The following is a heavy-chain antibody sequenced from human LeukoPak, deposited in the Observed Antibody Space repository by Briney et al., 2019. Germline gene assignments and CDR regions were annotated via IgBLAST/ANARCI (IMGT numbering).Heavy chain of an antibody. J-gene: IGHJ4*02. Sequence: GRSLRLSCAASGFTFSSYAMHWVRQAPGKGLEWVAVISYDGSNKYYADSVKGRFTISRDNSKNTLYLQMNGLRAEDTAVYYCARDRDSGSYCDYWGQGTLVTVSS. CDR2: ISYDGSNK. V-gene: IGHV3-30*04. D-gene: IGHD1-26*01. CDR1: GFTFSSYA. CDR3: ARDRDSGSYCDY.